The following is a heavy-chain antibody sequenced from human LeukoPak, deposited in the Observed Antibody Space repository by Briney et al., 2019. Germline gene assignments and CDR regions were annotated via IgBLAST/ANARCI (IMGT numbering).Heavy chain of an antibody. CDR1: GGSISSSSYY. J-gene: IGHJ4*02. V-gene: IGHV4-39*07. CDR2: IYYSGST. D-gene: IGHD3-10*01. Sequence: PSETLSLTCTVSGGSISSSSYYWGWIRQPPGKGLEWIGNIYYSGSTYYNPSLKSRVTISVDTSKNQFSLKLSSVTAADTAVYYCARAYGLFDHWGQGSLVTVSS. CDR3: ARAYGLFDH.